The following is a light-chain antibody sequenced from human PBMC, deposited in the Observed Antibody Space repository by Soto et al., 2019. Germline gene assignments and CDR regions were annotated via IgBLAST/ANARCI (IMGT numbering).Light chain of an antibody. CDR3: QVWDSSSDLHVV. V-gene: IGLV3-21*04. J-gene: IGLJ2*01. CDR1: NIGSKS. CDR2: YDS. Sequence: SYELTQPPSVSVAPGKTARITCGGNNIGSKSVHWYQQKPGQATVLVIYYDSDRPSGIPERFSGSNSGNTATLTISRVEAGDEADYYCQVWDSSSDLHVVFGGGTKLTVL.